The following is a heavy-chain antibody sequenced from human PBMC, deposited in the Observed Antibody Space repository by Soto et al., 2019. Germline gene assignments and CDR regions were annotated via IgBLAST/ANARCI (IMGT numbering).Heavy chain of an antibody. CDR3: ARHITMDPLLLY. CDR1: GYTFTSYD. CDR2: MNPNSGNT. D-gene: IGHD3-10*01. Sequence: ASVKVSCKASGYTFTSYDINWVRQATGQGLEWMGWMNPNSGNTGYAQKFQGRVTMTRNTSISTAYMELSSLRSEDTAVYYCARHITMDPLLLYWGQGTLVTVSS. J-gene: IGHJ4*02. V-gene: IGHV1-8*01.